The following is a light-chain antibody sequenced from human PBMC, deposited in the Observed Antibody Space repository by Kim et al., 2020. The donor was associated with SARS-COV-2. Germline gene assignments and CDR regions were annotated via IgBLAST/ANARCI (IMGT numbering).Light chain of an antibody. Sequence: EIVLTQSPGTLSLSPGERATLSCRASQSVSSSYLAWYQQKPGQAPRLLIYGASSRATGIPDRFSGSGSGTDFTLTISSLEPEDFAVYYCQQYGSSPPSYTFGQGTKLEI. CDR1: QSVSSSY. J-gene: IGKJ2*01. CDR3: QQYGSSPPSYT. V-gene: IGKV3-20*01. CDR2: GAS.